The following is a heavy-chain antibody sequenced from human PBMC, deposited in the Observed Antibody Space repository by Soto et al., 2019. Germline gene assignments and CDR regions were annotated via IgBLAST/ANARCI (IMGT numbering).Heavy chain of an antibody. Sequence: SETLSLTCTVSGVSISSYYWSWIRHPPGKGLEWIGYIYYSGSTNYNPSLKSRVTISVDTSKNQFSLKLSSVTAADTAVYYCARSGIAAAGNAYFDYWGQGTLITVSS. CDR3: ARSGIAAAGNAYFDY. CDR1: GVSISSYY. J-gene: IGHJ4*02. V-gene: IGHV4-59*01. D-gene: IGHD6-13*01. CDR2: IYYSGST.